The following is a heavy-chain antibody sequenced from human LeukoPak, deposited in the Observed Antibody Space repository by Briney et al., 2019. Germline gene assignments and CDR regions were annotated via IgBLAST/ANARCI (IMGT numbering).Heavy chain of an antibody. CDR2: ISAYNGNT. D-gene: IGHD3-22*01. J-gene: IGHJ6*03. CDR1: GYTFISYG. Sequence: GASVKVSCKASGYTFISYGISWVRQAPGQGLEWMGWISAYNGNTNYAQKLQGGVTMTTDTSTSTAYMELRSLRSDDTAVYYCARDLWPYYYDSSGYRAMDVWGKGTTVTVSS. V-gene: IGHV1-18*01. CDR3: ARDLWPYYYDSSGYRAMDV.